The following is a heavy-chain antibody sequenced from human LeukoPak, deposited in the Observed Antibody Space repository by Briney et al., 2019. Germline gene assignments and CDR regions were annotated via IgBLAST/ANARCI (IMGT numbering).Heavy chain of an antibody. Sequence: KTSETLSLTCTVSVGSISSSSYYWGWIRQPPGRGREWIGSIDYSGSPYYTPSVKSRVTISVDTSKNQFSLKLSSVTAADTAVYYCARWGFDSSSSYYYYGMDVWGQGTTVTVSS. V-gene: IGHV4-39*01. CDR1: VGSISSSSYY. J-gene: IGHJ6*02. D-gene: IGHD6-6*01. CDR3: ARWGFDSSSSYYYYGMDV. CDR2: IDYSGSP.